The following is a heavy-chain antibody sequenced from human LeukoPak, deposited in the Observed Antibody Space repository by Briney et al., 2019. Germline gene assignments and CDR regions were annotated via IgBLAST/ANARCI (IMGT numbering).Heavy chain of an antibody. V-gene: IGHV3-11*03. CDR3: ARQGVRGVPAFDY. D-gene: IGHD3-10*01. CDR1: GFTFSDYY. CDR2: ISSSSSYT. J-gene: IGHJ4*02. Sequence: PGGSLRLSCAASGFTFSDYYMSWIRQAPGKGLEWVSYISSSSSYTNYADSVKGRFTISRDNAKNSLYLQMNSLRAEDTAVYCCARQGVRGVPAFDYWGQGTLVTVSS.